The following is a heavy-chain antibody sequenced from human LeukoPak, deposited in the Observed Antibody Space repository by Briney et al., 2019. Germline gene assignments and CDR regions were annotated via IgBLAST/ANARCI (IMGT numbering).Heavy chain of an antibody. CDR1: GFTFGAYG. V-gene: IGHV3-48*03. Sequence: GGSLRLSCAASGFTFGAYGMNWVRQAPGKGLEWVSYISSGGSTIYYADSVKGRFIISRDNAKNSLYLQMNSLRAEDTAVYYCARVLVRRFNFWGEGTLVTVSS. J-gene: IGHJ4*02. D-gene: IGHD1-1*01. CDR2: ISSGGSTI. CDR3: ARVLVRRFNF.